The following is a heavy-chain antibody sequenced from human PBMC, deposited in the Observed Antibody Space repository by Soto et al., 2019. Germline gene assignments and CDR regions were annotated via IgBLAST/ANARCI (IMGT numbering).Heavy chain of an antibody. Sequence: QVQLQQWGAGLLKPSETLSLTCAVYGGSFSGYYWSWIRQPPGKGLEWIGEINHSGSTNYNPSLKSRVTISVDTSKNQFSLKPSSVTAADTAVYYCARAFGDAFDIWGQGTMVTVSS. CDR2: INHSGST. CDR3: ARAFGDAFDI. CDR1: GGSFSGYY. V-gene: IGHV4-34*01. D-gene: IGHD3-10*01. J-gene: IGHJ3*02.